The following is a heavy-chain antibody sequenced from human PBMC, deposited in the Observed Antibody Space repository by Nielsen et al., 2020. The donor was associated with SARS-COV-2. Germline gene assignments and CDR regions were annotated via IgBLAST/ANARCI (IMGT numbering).Heavy chain of an antibody. J-gene: IGHJ4*02. Sequence: GESLKISCAASGFTFSSYGMHWVRQAPGKGLEWVAVISYDGSNKYYADSVKGRFTISRDNYKNTLYLQMNSLRAEDTAVYYCAKDFHEELVATDYFDYWGQGTLVTVSS. D-gene: IGHD5-12*01. V-gene: IGHV3-30*18. CDR1: GFTFSSYG. CDR2: ISYDGSNK. CDR3: AKDFHEELVATDYFDY.